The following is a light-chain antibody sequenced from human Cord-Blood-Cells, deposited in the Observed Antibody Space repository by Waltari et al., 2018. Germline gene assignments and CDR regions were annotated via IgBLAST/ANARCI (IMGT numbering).Light chain of an antibody. V-gene: IGLV1-40*01. CDR2: GNS. J-gene: IGLJ1*01. CDR3: QSYDSSLSGLYV. Sequence: QSVLPQPPSVSGAPGQRITISCTVSSSNIGAGYDVHWYQQLPGTAPKLLIYGNSNRPSGVPDRFSGSKSGTSASLAITGLQAEDEADYYCQSYDSSLSGLYVFGTGTKVTVL. CDR1: SSNIGAGYD.